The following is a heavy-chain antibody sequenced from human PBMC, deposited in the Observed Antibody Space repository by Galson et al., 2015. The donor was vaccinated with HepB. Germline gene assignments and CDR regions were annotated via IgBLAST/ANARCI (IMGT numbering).Heavy chain of an antibody. CDR3: AKFRGMDICEYHFDH. V-gene: IGHV3-23*05. CDR1: GFTFSTFA. Sequence: SLRLSCAAYGFTFSTFAMGWVRQAPGKGLEWVSTLHNDGVTTHIADSVRGRFTISRDNSKNTLFLQMNSLGVEDTALYYCAKFRGMDICEYHFDHWGQGTLVTVSS. D-gene: IGHD2-2*03. J-gene: IGHJ4*02. CDR2: LHNDGVTT.